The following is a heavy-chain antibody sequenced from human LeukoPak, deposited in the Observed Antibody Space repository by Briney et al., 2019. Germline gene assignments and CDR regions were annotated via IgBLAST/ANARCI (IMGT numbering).Heavy chain of an antibody. CDR3: ARAGLGIGRGHAFDI. V-gene: IGHV4-31*03. J-gene: IGHJ3*02. D-gene: IGHD7-27*01. CDR1: GGFISSGGYY. Sequence: SQTLSLTCTVSGGFISSGGYYWTWIRQPPGKGLEWIGYIHYSGSTYHNPSLKSRVTISVDTSKNQFSLKLSSVTAADTAVYYCARAGLGIGRGHAFDIWGQGTMVTVSS. CDR2: IHYSGST.